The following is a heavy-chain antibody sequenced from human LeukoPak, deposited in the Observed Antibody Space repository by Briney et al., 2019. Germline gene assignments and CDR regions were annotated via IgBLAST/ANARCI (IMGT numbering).Heavy chain of an antibody. D-gene: IGHD3-10*01. CDR2: ISAYNGNT. Sequence: GASVKVSCKASGYTFTSYGISWVRQAPGQGLEWMGWISAYNGNTNYAQKLQGRVTMTTDTSTSTAYMELRSLRSDDTAVYYCARVGYYGSGSYYNVIEGSAVFDYWGQGTLVTVSS. V-gene: IGHV1-18*01. CDR3: ARVGYYGSGSYYNVIEGSAVFDY. J-gene: IGHJ4*02. CDR1: GYTFTSYG.